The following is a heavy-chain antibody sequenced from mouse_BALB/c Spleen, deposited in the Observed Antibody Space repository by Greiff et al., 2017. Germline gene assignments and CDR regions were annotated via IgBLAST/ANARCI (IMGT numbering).Heavy chain of an antibody. CDR1: GYSITSGYY. J-gene: IGHJ3*01. D-gene: IGHD2-14*01. CDR2: ISYDGSN. Sequence: DVKLQESGPGLVKPSQSLSLTCSVTGYSITSGYYWNWIRQFPGNKLEWMGYISYDGSNNYNPSLKNRISITRDTSKNQFFLKLNSVTTEDTATYYCARGDYRSFAYWGQGTLVTVSA. V-gene: IGHV3-6*02. CDR3: ARGDYRSFAY.